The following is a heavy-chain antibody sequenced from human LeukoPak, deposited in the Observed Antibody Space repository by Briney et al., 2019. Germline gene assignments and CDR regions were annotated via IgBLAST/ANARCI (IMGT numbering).Heavy chain of an antibody. D-gene: IGHD3-22*01. CDR2: IKQEGSEK. J-gene: IGHJ4*02. CDR3: ARDRTYYYDSSGSYFDY. Sequence: GGSLRLSCAASGFTFSSYSMNWVRQAPGKGLGWVANIKQEGSEKYYVDSVKGRFTISRDNAKNSLYLQMNSLRAEDTAVYYCARDRTYYYDSSGSYFDYWGQGTLVTVSS. V-gene: IGHV3-7*01. CDR1: GFTFSSYS.